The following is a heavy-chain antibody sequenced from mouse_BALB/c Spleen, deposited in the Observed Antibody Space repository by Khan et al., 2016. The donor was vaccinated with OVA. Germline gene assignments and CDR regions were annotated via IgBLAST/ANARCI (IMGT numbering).Heavy chain of an antibody. J-gene: IGHJ3*01. CDR3: TRGGGGDRFAY. Sequence: QVQLQQSGAELVRPGVSVKISCKGSGYTFTDFTLHWVKQSHAMSLEWIGVISTYYGDATYNQRFKDKATMTVDKSSSTAYMELARLTSEDSAINDGTRGGGGDRFAYWGQGTLVTVSA. CDR2: ISTYYGDA. V-gene: IGHV1S137*01. CDR1: GYTFTDFT.